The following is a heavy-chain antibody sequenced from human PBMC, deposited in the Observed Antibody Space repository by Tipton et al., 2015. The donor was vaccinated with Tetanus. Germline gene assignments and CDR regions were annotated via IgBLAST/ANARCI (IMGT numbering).Heavy chain of an antibody. CDR3: ARRGGTYYRFNWFDP. V-gene: IGHV5-51*01. CDR1: GYSFTSYW. CDR2: IYPGDSDT. Sequence: QSGAEVKKPGESLKISCRGSGYSFTSYWIGWVRQMPGKGLEWMGIIYPGDSDTRYSPSFQGQVTISADKSISTAYLQWSSLKASDTAVYYRARRGGTYYRFNWFDPWGQGTLVTVSS. D-gene: IGHD1-26*01. J-gene: IGHJ5*02.